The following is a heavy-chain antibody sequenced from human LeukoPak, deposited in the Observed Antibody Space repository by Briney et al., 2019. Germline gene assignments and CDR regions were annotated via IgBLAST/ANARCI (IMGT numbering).Heavy chain of an antibody. Sequence: GGSLRLSCAASGFTFSSYSMHWVRQAPGRGLEWVALIWNDGSNKYYADSVKGRFTISRDNSENTLYLQMNSLRAEDTAVYYCARDFYSSSSGGSVYWGQGSLVTVSS. V-gene: IGHV3-33*01. CDR3: ARDFYSSSSGGSVY. D-gene: IGHD6-6*01. CDR2: IWNDGSNK. J-gene: IGHJ4*02. CDR1: GFTFSSYS.